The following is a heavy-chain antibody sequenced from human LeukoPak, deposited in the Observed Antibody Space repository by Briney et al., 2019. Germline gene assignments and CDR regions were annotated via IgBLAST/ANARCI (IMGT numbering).Heavy chain of an antibody. D-gene: IGHD6-13*01. CDR1: GFTFSSYA. J-gene: IGHJ4*02. V-gene: IGHV3-23*01. CDR3: AKVQQLATIYYFDY. CDR2: MSGSGGTT. Sequence: GGSLRLSCAASGFTFSSYAMTWVRQAPGKGLEWVSSMSGSGGTTYYADSVKGRFAISRDNSKNTLYLQMSSLRTEDTALYYCAKVQQLATIYYFDYWGQGSLVTVSS.